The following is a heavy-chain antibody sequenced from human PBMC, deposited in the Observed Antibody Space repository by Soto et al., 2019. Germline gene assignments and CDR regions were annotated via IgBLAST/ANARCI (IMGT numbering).Heavy chain of an antibody. Sequence: PSETLSLTCTVSGGSISSGGYYWSWNRQHPGKGLEWIGYIYYSGSTYYNPSLKSRVTISVDTSKNQFSLKLSSVTAADTAMYYCARATEIWGSYHWPQWGQGTLVTVSS. J-gene: IGHJ4*02. V-gene: IGHV4-31*03. CDR1: GGSISSGGYY. D-gene: IGHD3-16*02. CDR3: ARATEIWGSYHWPQ. CDR2: IYYSGST.